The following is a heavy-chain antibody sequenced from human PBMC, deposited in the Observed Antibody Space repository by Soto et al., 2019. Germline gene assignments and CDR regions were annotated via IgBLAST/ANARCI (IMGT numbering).Heavy chain of an antibody. CDR1: GYTFTSYG. J-gene: IGHJ4*02. D-gene: IGHD1-7*01. Sequence: QVQLVQSGAEVKKPGASVKVSCKASGYTFTSYGISWVRQAPGQGLEWMGWISAYNGNTNYAQKLQGRVTMTTDTSTSTSYMELRRLISDDTAVYYCARDRSREGNSGYWGQGPLVTVSA. CDR3: ARDRSREGNSGY. CDR2: ISAYNGNT. V-gene: IGHV1-18*01.